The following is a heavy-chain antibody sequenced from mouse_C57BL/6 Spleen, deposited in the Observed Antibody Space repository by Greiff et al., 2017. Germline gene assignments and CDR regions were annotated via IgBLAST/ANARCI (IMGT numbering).Heavy chain of an antibody. J-gene: IGHJ4*01. CDR1: GYAFSSYW. D-gene: IGHD2-4*01. CDR3: ARYDYLYAMDY. Sequence: VKLVESGAELVKPGASVKISCKASGYAFSSYWMNWVKQRPGKGLEWIGQIYPGDGDTNYNGKFKGKATLTADKSSSTAYMQLSSLTSEDSAVYFCARYDYLYAMDYWGQGTSVTVSS. CDR2: IYPGDGDT. V-gene: IGHV1-80*01.